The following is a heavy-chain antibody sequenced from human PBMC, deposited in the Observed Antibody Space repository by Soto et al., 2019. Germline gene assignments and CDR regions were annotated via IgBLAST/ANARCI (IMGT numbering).Heavy chain of an antibody. V-gene: IGHV4-30-4*01. CDR2: VYYSGTT. CDR1: GGSISSGDYY. J-gene: IGHJ4*02. CDR3: VTVNLVGAAYYFDY. D-gene: IGHD1-26*01. Sequence: PSETLSLTCTVSGGSISSGDYYWSWIRQPPGKGLEWIGYVYYSGTTYSHPSLNSRVSISVDTSENQFSLRLTSVTAADTAVYYCVTVNLVGAAYYFDYWGPGTLVTVS.